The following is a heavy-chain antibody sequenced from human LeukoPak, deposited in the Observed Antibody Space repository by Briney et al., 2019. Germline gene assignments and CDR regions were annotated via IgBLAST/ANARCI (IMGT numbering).Heavy chain of an antibody. Sequence: GGSLRPSCAASGFIVSSNYMTWVRQAPGKGLEWVSVIYSGGNTYYADSVKGRFTISRDNSKNTVYLQMNTLRAEDTAVYYCSRAGIAVAGLYTGVLDIWGQGTMVTVSS. CDR1: GFIVSSNY. CDR3: SRAGIAVAGLYTGVLDI. V-gene: IGHV3-53*01. CDR2: IYSGGNT. D-gene: IGHD6-19*01. J-gene: IGHJ3*02.